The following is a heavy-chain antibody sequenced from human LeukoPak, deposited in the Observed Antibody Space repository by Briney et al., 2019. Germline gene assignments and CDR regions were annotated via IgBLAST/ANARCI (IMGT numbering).Heavy chain of an antibody. Sequence: GGSLRLSCAASGLTFSSNYMSGVRKAPGWGLEWASVIYSGGSTYYADSVKGRFTISRDNSKNTLYLQMNSLRAEDTAVYYCARDFGGLRYFDYWGQGTLVTVSS. CDR2: IYSGGST. D-gene: IGHD5-12*01. V-gene: IGHV3-66*02. CDR3: ARDFGGLRYFDY. J-gene: IGHJ4*02. CDR1: GLTFSSNY.